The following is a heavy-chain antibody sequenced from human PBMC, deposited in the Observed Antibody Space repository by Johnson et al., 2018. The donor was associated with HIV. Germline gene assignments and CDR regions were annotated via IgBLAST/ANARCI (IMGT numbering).Heavy chain of an antibody. CDR3: AREQELIGERAFDI. CDR1: GFTLSYYG. V-gene: IGHV3-30*03. J-gene: IGHJ3*02. Sequence: QVQLVESGGGVVQPGRSLRLSCAASGFTLSYYGVHWVRQAPGKGLEWVAVISNDGSNKQYVESVKGRFTISRDNSKKMVNLQMNSLRAEDTAVYYCAREQELIGERAFDIWGQGTMVTVSS. CDR2: ISNDGSNK. D-gene: IGHD6-13*01.